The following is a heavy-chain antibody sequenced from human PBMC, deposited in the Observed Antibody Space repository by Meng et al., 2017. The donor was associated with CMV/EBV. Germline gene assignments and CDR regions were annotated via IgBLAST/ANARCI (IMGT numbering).Heavy chain of an antibody. CDR2: ISSSSSYI. Sequence: GEPPKISCAASGFTFSSYSMNWARPAPGKGLEWVSSISSSSSYIYYADSVKGRFTISRDNAKNSLYLQMNSLRAEDTAVYYCAREVEYSCSSDAFDIWGQGTMVTVSS. V-gene: IGHV3-21*01. CDR1: GFTFSSYS. J-gene: IGHJ3*02. D-gene: IGHD6-6*01. CDR3: AREVEYSCSSDAFDI.